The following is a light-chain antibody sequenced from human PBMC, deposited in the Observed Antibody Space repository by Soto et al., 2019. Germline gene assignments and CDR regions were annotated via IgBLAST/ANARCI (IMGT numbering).Light chain of an antibody. CDR3: QQTYSTPYT. V-gene: IGKV1-39*01. CDR1: QRITTY. CDR2: TSG. J-gene: IGKJ2*01. Sequence: IHMTQSPSSLSASVGDRITVTCRASQRITTYVNWYQLKPGEAPKLLISTSGTLQRGVPSRFSGSGSGTDFTLTITRLQPAHFATYFCQQTYSTPYTFGQGTKLEIK.